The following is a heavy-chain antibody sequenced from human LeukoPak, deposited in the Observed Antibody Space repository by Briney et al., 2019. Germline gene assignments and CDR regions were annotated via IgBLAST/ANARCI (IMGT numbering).Heavy chain of an antibody. CDR2: IIPIFGTA. Sequence: SVKVSCKASGGTFSSYAISWVRQAPGQGLEWMGGIIPIFGTANYAQKFQGRVTITADESTSTAYMELSSLRSEDTAVYYCARELSLGDAFDIWGQGTMVTVSS. CDR1: GGTFSSYA. J-gene: IGHJ3*02. CDR3: ARELSLGDAFDI. V-gene: IGHV1-69*13. D-gene: IGHD3-10*01.